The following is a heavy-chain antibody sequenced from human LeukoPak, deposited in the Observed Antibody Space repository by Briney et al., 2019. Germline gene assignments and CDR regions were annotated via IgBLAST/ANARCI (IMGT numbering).Heavy chain of an antibody. CDR2: ISRYSSNI. D-gene: IGHD6-13*01. Sequence: PGGSLRLSCAASGFTFSSYDMNWVRQAPGKGLEWVSSISRYSSNIYYADSAKGRFTISRDNAKNSLYLQMNSLRAEDTAVYYCARDDGSRLCDYWGQGTLVTVSS. CDR3: ARDDGSRLCDY. J-gene: IGHJ4*02. V-gene: IGHV3-21*01. CDR1: GFTFSSYD.